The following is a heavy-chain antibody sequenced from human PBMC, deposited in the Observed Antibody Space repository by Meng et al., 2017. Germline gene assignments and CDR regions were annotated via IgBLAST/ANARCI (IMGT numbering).Heavy chain of an antibody. CDR2: INPSGGST. CDR3: VYYYGSGSYYTNYYGMDV. D-gene: IGHD3-10*01. Sequence: ASVKVSCKASGYTFTSYYMHWVRQAPGQGLEWMGIINPSGGSTSYAQKFQGRVTMTRDTSTSTVYMELSSLRSEDTAVYYCVYYYGSGSYYTNYYGMDVWGQGTTVTVSS. V-gene: IGHV1-46*01. CDR1: GYTFTSYY. J-gene: IGHJ6*02.